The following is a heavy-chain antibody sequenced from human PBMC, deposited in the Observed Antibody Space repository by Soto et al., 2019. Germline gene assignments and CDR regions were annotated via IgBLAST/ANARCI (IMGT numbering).Heavy chain of an antibody. CDR3: ARLVYDTRLNYHYLDS. J-gene: IGHJ4*02. Sequence: QVLLHESGPGLVKPSGTLSLTCTVSGVSISRGDWWSWVRQAPGKELQWIGEIHHSAGTSSHPSLRSRVSLSVDTSKNQFSLNLKSVTAADTGVYYCARLVYDTRLNYHYLDSWGQGLLVTLSS. CDR2: IHHSAGT. V-gene: IGHV4-4*02. CDR1: GVSISRGDW. D-gene: IGHD3-22*01.